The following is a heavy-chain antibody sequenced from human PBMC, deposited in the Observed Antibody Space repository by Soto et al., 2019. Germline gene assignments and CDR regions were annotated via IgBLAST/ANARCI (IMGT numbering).Heavy chain of an antibody. Sequence: PSETLSLTCAVYGGSFSGYYWSWIRQPPGKGLEWIGEINHSGSTNYNPSLKSRVTISVDTSKNQFSLKLSSVTAADTAVHYCARGSGRIWGQGTMVTVSS. J-gene: IGHJ3*02. V-gene: IGHV4-34*01. D-gene: IGHD1-26*01. CDR1: GGSFSGYY. CDR2: INHSGST. CDR3: ARGSGRI.